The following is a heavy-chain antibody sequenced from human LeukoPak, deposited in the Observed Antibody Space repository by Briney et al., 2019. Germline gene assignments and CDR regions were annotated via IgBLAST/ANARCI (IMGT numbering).Heavy chain of an antibody. Sequence: SVKVSRKASGYTFTSYGISWVRQAPGQGLEWMGWISAYNGNTNYAQKLQGRVTMTTDTSTSTAYMELRSLRSDDTAVYYCARGNVVEYYDFWSGPLEGYYMDVWGKGTTVTVSS. CDR1: GYTFTSYG. D-gene: IGHD3-3*01. V-gene: IGHV1-18*01. CDR3: ARGNVVEYYDFWSGPLEGYYMDV. CDR2: ISAYNGNT. J-gene: IGHJ6*03.